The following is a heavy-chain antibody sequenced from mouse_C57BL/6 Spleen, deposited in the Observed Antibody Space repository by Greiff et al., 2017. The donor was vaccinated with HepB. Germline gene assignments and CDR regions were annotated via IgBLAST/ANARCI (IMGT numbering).Heavy chain of an antibody. CDR1: GFTFSDYG. Sequence: EVMLVESGGGLVQPGGSLKLSCAASGFTFSDYGMAWVRQAPRKGPEWVAFISNLAYSIYYADTVTGRFTISRENAKNTLYLEMSSLRSEDTAMYYCARRGLGFAYWGQGTLVTVSA. V-gene: IGHV5-15*01. CDR2: ISNLAYSI. D-gene: IGHD3-1*01. J-gene: IGHJ3*01. CDR3: ARRGLGFAY.